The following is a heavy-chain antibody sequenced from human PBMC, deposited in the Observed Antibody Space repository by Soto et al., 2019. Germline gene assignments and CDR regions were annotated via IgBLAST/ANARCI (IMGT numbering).Heavy chain of an antibody. D-gene: IGHD2-8*02. CDR2: IKQDGGEK. J-gene: IGHJ4*02. Sequence: EVQLVESGGGLVQPGEYLRLSCAASGFTFSSYWMTWVRQAPGKGLEWVANIKQDGGEKYYLDSVKGRFTISRDNAKNPLYLQMNSLRIEDTADYYCARETGFLLNLRYCNDPTRPEDYWGQGARVTVSS. CDR3: ARETGFLLNLRYCNDPTRPEDY. CDR1: GFTFSSYW. V-gene: IGHV3-7*01.